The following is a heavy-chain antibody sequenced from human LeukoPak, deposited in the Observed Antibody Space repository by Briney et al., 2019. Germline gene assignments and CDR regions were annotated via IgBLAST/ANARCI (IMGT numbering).Heavy chain of an antibody. Sequence: GASVKVSCKASGYTFTGYYMHWVRQARGQRLEWIGWIVVGSGNTNYAQKFQERVTITRDMSTSTAYMELSSLRSEDTAVYYCAAARSYYDSSGYYWAFDIWGQGTMVTVSS. V-gene: IGHV1-58*02. J-gene: IGHJ3*02. D-gene: IGHD3-22*01. CDR2: IVVGSGNT. CDR1: GYTFTGYY. CDR3: AAARSYYDSSGYYWAFDI.